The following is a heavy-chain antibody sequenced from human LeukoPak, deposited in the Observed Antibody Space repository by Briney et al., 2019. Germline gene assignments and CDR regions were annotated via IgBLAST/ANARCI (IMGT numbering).Heavy chain of an antibody. D-gene: IGHD1-26*01. CDR2: ISSSSSYI. J-gene: IGHJ4*02. CDR1: GFTFSSYS. CDR3: AGEDSGSYYFDY. V-gene: IGHV3-21*01. Sequence: GGSLRLSCAASGFTFSSYSRNWVRQAPGKGLEWVSSISSSSSYIYYADSVKGRFTISRDNAKNSLYLQMNSLRAEDTAVYYCAGEDSGSYYFDYWGQGTLVTVSS.